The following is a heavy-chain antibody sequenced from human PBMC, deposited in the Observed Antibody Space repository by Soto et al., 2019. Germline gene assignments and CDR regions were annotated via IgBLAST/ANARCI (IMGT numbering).Heavy chain of an antibody. J-gene: IGHJ4*02. CDR1: GFTFSSYA. D-gene: IGHD3-16*02. Sequence: QVQLLESGGGVVQPGRSLRLSCAASGFTFSSYAMHWVRQAPGKGLEWVAVISYDGSDKYYADSVKGRFTISRDNFKNTLKLRMDSLRADDTAVYYCAKALGELSPESYDYWGQGTLITVSS. V-gene: IGHV3-30*18. CDR3: AKALGELSPESYDY. CDR2: ISYDGSDK.